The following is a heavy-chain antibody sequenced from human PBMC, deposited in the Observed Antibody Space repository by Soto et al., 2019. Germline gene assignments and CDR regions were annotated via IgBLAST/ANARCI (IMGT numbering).Heavy chain of an antibody. J-gene: IGHJ4*02. V-gene: IGHV3-53*01. CDR1: GFSVTAKY. Sequence: EVQVVESGGGLIQPGGSLRLSCEVSGFSVTAKYMSLVRQAPGKGLEWVSVIYSGGSTYYIDSVKGRFSISRDISKNTLYLQMNSLRAEDTAVYYCHGYGYWGQGTLVTVSS. D-gene: IGHD5-12*01. CDR3: HGYGY. CDR2: IYSGGST.